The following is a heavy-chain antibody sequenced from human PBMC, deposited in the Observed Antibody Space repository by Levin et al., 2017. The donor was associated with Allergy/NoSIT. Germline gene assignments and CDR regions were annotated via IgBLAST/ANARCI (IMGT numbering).Heavy chain of an antibody. CDR2: ISSSSSYI. D-gene: IGHD3-22*01. CDR1: GFTFSSYS. J-gene: IGHJ5*02. CDR3: AREIVANWFDP. Sequence: GGSLRLSCAASGFTFSSYSMNWVRQAPGKGLEWVSSISSSSSYIYYADSVKGRFTISRDNAKNSLYLQMNSLRAEDTAVYYCAREIVANWFDPWGQGTLVTVSS. V-gene: IGHV3-21*01.